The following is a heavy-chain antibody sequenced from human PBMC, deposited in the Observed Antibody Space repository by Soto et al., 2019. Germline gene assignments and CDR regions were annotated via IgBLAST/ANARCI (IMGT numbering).Heavy chain of an antibody. V-gene: IGHV4-34*01. Sequence: SETLSLTCAVYCESFSSYYWSWIRQPPGKGLEWIGEINHSGNTNFNPSLKSRVTISVDTSKSQFSLNLSSVTAADTAVYYCARVRIPGGDYYFDYWGQGTLVTVSS. CDR2: INHSGNT. CDR3: ARVRIPGGDYYFDY. J-gene: IGHJ4*02. CDR1: CESFSSYY. D-gene: IGHD4-17*01.